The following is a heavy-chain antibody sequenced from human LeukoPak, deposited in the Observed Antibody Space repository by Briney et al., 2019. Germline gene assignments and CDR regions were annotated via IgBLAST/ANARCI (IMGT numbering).Heavy chain of an antibody. Sequence: PGGSLRLSCAASGFTFSSYWMSWVRQAPGKGLEWVANIKQDGSEKYYVDSVKGRFTISRDNAKNSLYLQMNSLRAEDTAVYYCARFPMIVVVVAFDIWGQGTMVTVSS. V-gene: IGHV3-7*01. D-gene: IGHD3-22*01. CDR1: GFTFSSYW. CDR2: IKQDGSEK. CDR3: ARFPMIVVVVAFDI. J-gene: IGHJ3*02.